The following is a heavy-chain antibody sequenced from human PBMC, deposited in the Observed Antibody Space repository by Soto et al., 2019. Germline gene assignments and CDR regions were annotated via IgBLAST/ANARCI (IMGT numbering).Heavy chain of an antibody. Sequence: ASVKVSCKVSGYTLTELSMHWVRQAPGKGLEWMGGFDPEDGETIYAQKFQGRVTMTEDTSTDTAYMELSSLRSEDTAVYYCATSMVGRYCSSTSCPWGVYYYYGMDVWGQGTTVTVSS. D-gene: IGHD2-2*01. CDR3: ATSMVGRYCSSTSCPWGVYYYYGMDV. J-gene: IGHJ6*02. CDR1: GYTLTELS. V-gene: IGHV1-24*01. CDR2: FDPEDGET.